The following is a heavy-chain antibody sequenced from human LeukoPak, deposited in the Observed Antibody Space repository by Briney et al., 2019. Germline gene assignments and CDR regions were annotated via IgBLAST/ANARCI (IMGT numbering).Heavy chain of an antibody. CDR3: ARDRGIVGTTGYYYMDV. J-gene: IGHJ6*03. D-gene: IGHD1-26*01. V-gene: IGHV3-11*04. Sequence: GGSLRLSCVASGFTFSDYYMSWIRQAPGKGLEWVSYIGSTIYYADSVKGRFTISRDNAKNSLYLQMNSLRAEDTAVYYCARDRGIVGTTGYYYMDVWGKGTTVTVSS. CDR2: IGSTI. CDR1: GFTFSDYY.